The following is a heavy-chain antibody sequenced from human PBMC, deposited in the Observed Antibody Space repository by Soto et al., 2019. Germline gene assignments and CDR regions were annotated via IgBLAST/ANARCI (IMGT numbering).Heavy chain of an antibody. CDR2: ISDDGSSK. CDR3: AKDRWGDFGDLNLPGY. J-gene: IGHJ4*02. CDR1: GFTFSSFG. D-gene: IGHD4-17*01. V-gene: IGHV3-30*18. Sequence: QVLLVESGGGVVQPGRSLRISCAVSGFTFSSFGMHWVRQAPGKGLEWVAVISDDGSSKHYADSLKGRFTLSRDNSNNTLYLQMDSLGPEDTAVYYCAKDRWGDFGDLNLPGYWGQGTLVTVSS.